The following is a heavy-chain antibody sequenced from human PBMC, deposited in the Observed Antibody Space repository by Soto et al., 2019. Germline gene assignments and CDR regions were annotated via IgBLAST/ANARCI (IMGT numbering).Heavy chain of an antibody. V-gene: IGHV1-24*01. CDR2: FDPEDAET. CDR1: GYSLTGTS. CDR3: TSLNPYFDF. Sequence: QVHLVQSGAEVKTPGASVKVSCKVSGYSLTGTSMHWVRQSPGKGLEWMGGFDPEDAETFYAQKFQGRVTMTEDSSTDTAYLALNNLTSADTAIYFCTSLNPYFDFWGQGPPVTVSS. J-gene: IGHJ4*02.